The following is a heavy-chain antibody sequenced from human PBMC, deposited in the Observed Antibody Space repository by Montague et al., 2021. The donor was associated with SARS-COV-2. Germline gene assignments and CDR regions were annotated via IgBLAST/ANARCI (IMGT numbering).Heavy chain of an antibody. CDR2: IYYSGST. Sequence: TLSLTCTVSGGSTSSGGYYWSWIRQHPGKGLEWIGYIYYSGSTYYNPSLKSRVTISVDTSKNQFSLKLSSVTAADTAVYYCARADFYADCSSTSCYMRGDASDIWGQGTMVTVSS. D-gene: IGHD2-2*02. V-gene: IGHV4-31*03. CDR1: GGSTSSGGYY. CDR3: ARADFYADCSSTSCYMRGDASDI. J-gene: IGHJ3*02.